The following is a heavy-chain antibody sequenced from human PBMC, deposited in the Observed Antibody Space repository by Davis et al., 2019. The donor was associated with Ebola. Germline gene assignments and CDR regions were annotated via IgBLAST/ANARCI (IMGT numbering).Heavy chain of an antibody. J-gene: IGHJ4*02. Sequence: SVKVSCQASVYTPTYHAMNWVRQAPAQGLDWMGWINPHNGNTNYAQNVHGRVTMTTNTSTSTAYMEVGSLRSDDTAVYYCARAQFPTTSDHWGQGTLVTVSS. D-gene: IGHD1-1*01. CDR1: VYTPTYHA. V-gene: IGHV1-18*01. CDR2: INPHNGNT. CDR3: ARAQFPTTSDH.